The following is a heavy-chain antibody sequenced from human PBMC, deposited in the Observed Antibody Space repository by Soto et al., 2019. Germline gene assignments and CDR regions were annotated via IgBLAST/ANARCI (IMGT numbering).Heavy chain of an antibody. V-gene: IGHV1-3*01. CDR3: ARQYAYSTTWYPFDS. J-gene: IGHJ4*02. CDR2: INVGNGNT. CDR1: GYTFTSNP. Sequence: GASVKVSCKASGYTFTSNPMNWVRQAPGQRPEWMGVINVGNGNTRYSQKFQGRVTMTRDTSATTAYMELSSLRSEDTAVYYCARQYAYSTTWYPFDSWGQGTLVTVSS. D-gene: IGHD3-16*01.